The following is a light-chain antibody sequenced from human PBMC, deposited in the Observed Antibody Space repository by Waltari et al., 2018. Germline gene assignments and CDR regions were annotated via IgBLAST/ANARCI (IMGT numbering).Light chain of an antibody. J-gene: IGLJ3*02. CDR1: STDIGGYNY. V-gene: IGLV2-14*03. CDR3: SSYTSNISWV. CDR2: DVT. Sequence: QSALAQPASVSGIPGQSISISCTGTSTDIGGYNYVPWYQQPPGKAPKVILYDVTFRPSGISNRFSGSKSGNTASLTIYGLQAEDEAYYYCSSYTSNISWVFGGGTKLTVL.